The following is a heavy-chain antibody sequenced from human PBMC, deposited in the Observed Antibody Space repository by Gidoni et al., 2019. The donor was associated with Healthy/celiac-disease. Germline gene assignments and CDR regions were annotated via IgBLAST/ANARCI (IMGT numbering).Heavy chain of an antibody. CDR1: GGSISSYY. CDR2: IYYSGST. CDR3: ARWGSMTTTVVTLGGYYYYGMDV. J-gene: IGHJ6*02. D-gene: IGHD4-17*01. V-gene: IGHV4-59*01. Sequence: QVQLQESGPGLVKPSETLSLTCTVSGGSISSYYWSWIRQPPGKGLEWIGYIYYSGSTNYNPSLKSRVTISVDTSKNQFSLKLSSVTAADTAVYYCARWGSMTTTVVTLGGYYYYGMDVWGQGTTVTVSS.